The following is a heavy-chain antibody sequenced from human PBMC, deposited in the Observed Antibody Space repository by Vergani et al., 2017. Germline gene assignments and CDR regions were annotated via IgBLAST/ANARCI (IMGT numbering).Heavy chain of an antibody. Sequence: QVQLVESGGGLVKPGGSLRLSCAASGFTFSDYYMSWIRQAPGKGLEWVSYISSSSSYTNYADSVKGRFTISRDNAKNSLYLQMNSLRAEDTAVYYCARRYTSSWYLWFDPWGQGTLVTVSS. J-gene: IGHJ5*02. CDR3: ARRYTSSWYLWFDP. CDR1: GFTFSDYY. D-gene: IGHD6-13*01. CDR2: ISSSSSYT. V-gene: IGHV3-11*06.